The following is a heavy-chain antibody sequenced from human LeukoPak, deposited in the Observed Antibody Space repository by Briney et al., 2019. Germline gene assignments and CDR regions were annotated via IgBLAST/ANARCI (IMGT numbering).Heavy chain of an antibody. CDR2: INPNSGGT. D-gene: IGHD3-9*01. CDR1: GYTFTGYY. V-gene: IGHV1-2*02. CDR3: AGGAWYDLLTGYYTHFDY. Sequence: GASVNVSCKASGYTFTGYYMHWVRQDPGQGLEWMGWINPNSGGTNYAQKFQGRVTMSRDTSISTAYMELSRLRSDDTAVYYCAGGAWYDLLTGYYTHFDYWGQGTLVTVSS. J-gene: IGHJ4*02.